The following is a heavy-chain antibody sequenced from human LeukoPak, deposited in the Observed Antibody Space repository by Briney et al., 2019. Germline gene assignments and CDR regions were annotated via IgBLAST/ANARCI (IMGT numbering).Heavy chain of an antibody. Sequence: GGSLRLSCTASGFTFGDYAMSWVRQAPGKGLEWVAFIQYNGTNKDYADSVKGRFTISRDNSKNTVSLQMNSLKPEDTALYYCVKDIRRGYNFGYDQFAYWGQGTLVTVSS. V-gene: IGHV3-30*02. CDR3: VKDIRRGYNFGYDQFAY. CDR1: GFTFGDYA. D-gene: IGHD5-18*01. CDR2: IQYNGTNK. J-gene: IGHJ4*02.